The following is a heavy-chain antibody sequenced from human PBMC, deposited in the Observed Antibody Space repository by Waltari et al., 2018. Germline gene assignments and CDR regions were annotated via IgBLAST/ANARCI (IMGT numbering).Heavy chain of an antibody. Sequence: QGPEWMGGIIPIFGTANYAQKFQGRVTITTDESTSTAYMELSSLRSEDTAVYYCARGATVVVPAAMAAAFDIWGQGTMVTVSS. D-gene: IGHD2-2*01. V-gene: IGHV1-69*05. CDR2: IIPIFGTA. CDR3: ARGATVVVPAAMAAAFDI. J-gene: IGHJ3*02.